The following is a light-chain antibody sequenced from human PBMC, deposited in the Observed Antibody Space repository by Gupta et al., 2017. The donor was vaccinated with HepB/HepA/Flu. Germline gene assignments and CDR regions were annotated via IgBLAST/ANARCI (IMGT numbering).Light chain of an antibody. J-gene: IGKJ3*01. CDR2: AAS. V-gene: IGKV1-39*01. Sequence: DIQMTQSPSSLSASVGDRVTITCRASQSISSYLNWYQQKPGKAPKLLIYAASSVKSGVPSRFSGSGYGTDFTLTISRRQPEDFANYYCQHRDSTPLTFGHGTXVDIK. CDR1: QSISSY. CDR3: QHRDSTPLT.